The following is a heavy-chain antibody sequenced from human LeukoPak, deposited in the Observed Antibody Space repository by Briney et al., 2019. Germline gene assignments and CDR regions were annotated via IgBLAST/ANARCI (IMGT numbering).Heavy chain of an antibody. D-gene: IGHD6-19*01. CDR3: ARVVSSGWYYFDY. CDR1: GYTFTSYY. Sequence: ASVKVSCKASGYTFTSYYMHWVRQAPGQGLEWMGITNPSGGSTSYAQKFQGRVTMTRDTSTSTVYMELSGLRSEDTAVYYCARVVSSGWYYFDYWGQGTLVTVSS. V-gene: IGHV1-46*01. CDR2: TNPSGGST. J-gene: IGHJ4*02.